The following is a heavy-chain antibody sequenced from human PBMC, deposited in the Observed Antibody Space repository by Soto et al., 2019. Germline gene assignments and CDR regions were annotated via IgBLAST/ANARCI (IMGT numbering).Heavy chain of an antibody. J-gene: IGHJ4*02. D-gene: IGHD1-26*01. V-gene: IGHV3-23*01. CDR3: ATADSGSYFLAAFDY. Sequence: PGESLKISFSASGFTFSSYAMIWVRQAPGKGLEWVSAISGSGANTYYADSVKGRFTISRDNSKNTLYLQVSSLRAEDTAVYYCATADSGSYFLAAFDYWGQGTLVTVSS. CDR1: GFTFSSYA. CDR2: ISGSGANT.